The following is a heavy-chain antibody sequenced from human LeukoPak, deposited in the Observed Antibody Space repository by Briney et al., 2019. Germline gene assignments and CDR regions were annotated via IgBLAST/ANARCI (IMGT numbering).Heavy chain of an antibody. Sequence: GASVKVSCKASGYTFTGYYMHWVRQAPGQGLEWMGWINPNSGGTNYAQKFQGRVTMTRDTSISTAYMELSRLRSDDTAVYYCARWGSVLWSENWIDHWGQGTLVTASS. V-gene: IGHV1-2*02. D-gene: IGHD3-3*01. CDR1: GYTFTGYY. CDR2: INPNSGGT. CDR3: ARWGSVLWSENWIDH. J-gene: IGHJ5*02.